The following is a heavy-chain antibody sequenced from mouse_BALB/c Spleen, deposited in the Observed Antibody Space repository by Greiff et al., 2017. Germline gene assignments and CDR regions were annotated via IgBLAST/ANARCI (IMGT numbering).Heavy chain of an antibody. CDR1: GFNIKDYY. D-gene: IGHD1-1*01. CDR3: NAYITTVVDY. J-gene: IGHJ2*01. CDR2: IDPENGDT. V-gene: IGHV14-4*02. Sequence: EVQLQESGAELVKPGASVKLSCTASGFNIKDYYMHWVKQRPEQGLEWIGWIDPENGDTEYAPKFQGKATMTADTSSNTAYLQLSSLTSEDTAVYYCNAYITTVVDYWGQGTTLTVAS.